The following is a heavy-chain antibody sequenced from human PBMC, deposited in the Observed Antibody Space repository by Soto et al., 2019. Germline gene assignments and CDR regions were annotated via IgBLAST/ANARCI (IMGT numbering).Heavy chain of an antibody. CDR1: GYTFISYG. Sequence: ASVKVSCKASGYTFISYGISWVRQAPGQGLEWMGWISAYNGNTNYAQKLQGRVTMTRDTSTSTVYMELSSLRSEDTAVYYCARGPATAPDAYWGLGTLVTVSS. CDR3: ARGPATAPDAY. V-gene: IGHV1-18*01. D-gene: IGHD2-2*01. J-gene: IGHJ4*02. CDR2: ISAYNGNT.